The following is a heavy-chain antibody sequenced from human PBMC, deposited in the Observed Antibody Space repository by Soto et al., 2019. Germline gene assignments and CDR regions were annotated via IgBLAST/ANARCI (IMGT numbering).Heavy chain of an antibody. D-gene: IGHD3-22*01. CDR1: GGSISSGDYY. V-gene: IGHV4-30-4*01. Sequence: PSETLSLTCTVSGGSISSGDYYWSWIRQPPGKGLEWIGYIYYSGSTYYNPSLKSRVTISVDTSKNQFSLKLSSVTAADTAVYYCASAITSPRYYYDSSGYSYEGITWYYFDYCGQGTLLTVSS. J-gene: IGHJ4*02. CDR3: ASAITSPRYYYDSSGYSYEGITWYYFDY. CDR2: IYYSGST.